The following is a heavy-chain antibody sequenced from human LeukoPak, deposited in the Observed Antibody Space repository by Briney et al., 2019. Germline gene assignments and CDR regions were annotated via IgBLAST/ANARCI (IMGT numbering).Heavy chain of an antibody. CDR2: IYYSGST. CDR1: GCSISSYY. Sequence: SETLSLTCTVSGCSISSYYWSWIRQPPGKGLEWIGYIYYSGSTNYNPSLKSRVTISVDTSKNQFSLKLSSVTAADTAVYYCARSSYGYGNWFDPWGQGTLVTVSS. CDR3: ARSSYGYGNWFDP. V-gene: IGHV4-59*01. D-gene: IGHD5-18*01. J-gene: IGHJ5*02.